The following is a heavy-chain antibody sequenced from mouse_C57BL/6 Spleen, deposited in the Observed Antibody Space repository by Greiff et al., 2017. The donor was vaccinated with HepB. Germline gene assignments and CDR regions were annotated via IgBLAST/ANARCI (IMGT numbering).Heavy chain of an antibody. CDR2: IWRGGST. D-gene: IGHD1-1*01. J-gene: IGHJ1*03. CDR1: GFSLTSYG. V-gene: IGHV2-5*01. CDR3: AKTGGYGSSYVYFDV. Sequence: VQVVESGPGLVQPSQSLSITCTVSGFSLTSYGVHWVRQSPGKGLEWLGVIWRGGSTDYNAAFMSRLSITKDNSKSQVFFKMNSLQADDTAIYYCAKTGGYGSSYVYFDVWGTGTTVTVSS.